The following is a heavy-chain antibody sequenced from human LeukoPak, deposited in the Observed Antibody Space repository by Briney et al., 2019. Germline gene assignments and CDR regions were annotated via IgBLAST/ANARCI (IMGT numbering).Heavy chain of an antibody. J-gene: IGHJ3*02. CDR3: AREEITRSAFDI. Sequence: GGSLRLSCAASGFTFSDYYMSWIRQAPRKGLEWVSYISSSSSYTNYADSVKGRFTISRDNAKNSLYLRMNSLRAEDTAVYYCAREEITRSAFDIWGQGTMVTVSS. D-gene: IGHD2-2*01. CDR1: GFTFSDYY. V-gene: IGHV3-11*05. CDR2: ISSSSSYT.